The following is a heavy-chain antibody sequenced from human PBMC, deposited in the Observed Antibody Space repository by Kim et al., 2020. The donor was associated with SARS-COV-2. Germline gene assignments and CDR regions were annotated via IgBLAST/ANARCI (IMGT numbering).Heavy chain of an antibody. J-gene: IGHJ5*02. CDR3: ARLEYSSSSRLFEP. CDR1: GGSVSSSNYY. Sequence: SETLSLTCTVSGGSVSSSNYYWGWIRQPPGKGLEWIGNIYYTGDTYYNPSLKSRVTISVDTSTNHFSLKLSSLTAADTAVYYCARLEYSSSSRLFEPWGQGTQITVYS. CDR2: IYYTGDT. V-gene: IGHV4-39*02. D-gene: IGHD6-6*01.